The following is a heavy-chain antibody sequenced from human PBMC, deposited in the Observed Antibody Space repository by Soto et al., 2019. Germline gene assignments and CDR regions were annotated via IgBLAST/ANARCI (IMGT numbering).Heavy chain of an antibody. CDR3: ARLYCSASSGYSVGGFDI. CDR1: GFPFSPYG. CDR2: VWFPGGDK. Sequence: GGSLRLSGAASGFPFSPYGMQWVRQAPGKRVESVALVWFPGGDKYSSDSVKGRFTISGDNSKNTLYLQINSLRADDTAVYYCARLYCSASSGYSVGGFDIWGQGRMGTVSS. J-gene: IGHJ3*02. D-gene: IGHD2-15*01. V-gene: IGHV3-33*01.